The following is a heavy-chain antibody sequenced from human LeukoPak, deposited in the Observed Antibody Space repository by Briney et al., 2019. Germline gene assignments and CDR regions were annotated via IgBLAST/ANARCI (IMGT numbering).Heavy chain of an antibody. CDR3: ARGTYYYDSSGYPLNYYMDV. CDR2: IYHSGST. D-gene: IGHD3-22*01. CDR1: GVSISSYY. J-gene: IGHJ6*03. Sequence: SETLSLTCTVSGVSISSYYWSWIRQPPGKGLEWIGFIYHSGSTNYNPSLKSPVTISLDTSKNQFSLKLSSVTAADTAVYYCARGTYYYDSSGYPLNYYMDVWGKGTTVTVSS. V-gene: IGHV4-59*08.